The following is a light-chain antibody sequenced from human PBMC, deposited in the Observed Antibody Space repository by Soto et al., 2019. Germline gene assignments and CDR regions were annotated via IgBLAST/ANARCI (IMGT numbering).Light chain of an antibody. V-gene: IGLV1-47*01. CDR1: SSNIGSNY. J-gene: IGLJ2*01. Sequence: QSVLTQPPSASGTPGQRGTISCSGSSSNIGSNYVYWYQQLPGTAPKLLIYRNNQRPSGVPDRYSGSKSCTSASLAISGLRSGDEADYYCAAWDDSLSGHVVFGGGTKLAVL. CDR2: RNN. CDR3: AAWDDSLSGHVV.